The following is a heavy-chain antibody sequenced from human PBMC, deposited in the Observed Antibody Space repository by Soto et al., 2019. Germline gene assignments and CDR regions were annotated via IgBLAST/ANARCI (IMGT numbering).Heavy chain of an antibody. CDR3: ARDVTDFWSGHEGMDA. J-gene: IGHJ6*04. V-gene: IGHV4-31*03. CDR2: IYYSGST. CDR1: GGSISNGGYY. Sequence: PSETLSLTCTVSGGSISNGGYYWTWIHHHPGKGLEWIGYIYYSGSTYYNPSLKSRVTISVYTSKNQFSLKLTSVTAADTAVYYCARDVTDFWSGHEGMDAWGTGTT. D-gene: IGHD3-3*01.